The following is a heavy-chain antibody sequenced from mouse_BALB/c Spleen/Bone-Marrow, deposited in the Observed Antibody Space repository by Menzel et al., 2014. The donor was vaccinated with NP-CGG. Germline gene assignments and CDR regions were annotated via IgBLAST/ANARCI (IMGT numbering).Heavy chain of an antibody. CDR2: INPYNGDT. CDR1: GYSFTGYF. D-gene: IGHD2-3*01. CDR3: GRVLDGYYSFDY. V-gene: IGHV1-20*02. Sequence: VQLQQSGPELVKPGASVKISCKASGYSFTGYFMNWEMQSHGKSLEWIGRINPYNGDTFYNQKFKGKATLTADKSSSTVYMGLRSLASEDSAVYYLGRVLDGYYSFDYWGQGITLTVSS. J-gene: IGHJ2*01.